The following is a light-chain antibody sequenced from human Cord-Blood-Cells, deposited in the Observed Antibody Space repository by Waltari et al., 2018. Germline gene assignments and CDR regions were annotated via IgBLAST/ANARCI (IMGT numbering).Light chain of an antibody. V-gene: IGKV3-15*01. CDR2: GAS. CDR3: QQYNNWPPLT. Sequence: EIVMTQSPATLSFSPGERATLSCRASQNVSSNLAWYHQKPGQAPRLLIYGASTRATGIPARCSGSGSGTEFTPTISSLQSADFAVYYCQQYNNWPPLTFGGGTKVEIK. CDR1: QNVSSN. J-gene: IGKJ4*01.